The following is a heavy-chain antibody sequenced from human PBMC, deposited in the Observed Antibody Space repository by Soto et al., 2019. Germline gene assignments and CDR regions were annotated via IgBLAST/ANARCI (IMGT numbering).Heavy chain of an antibody. D-gene: IGHD1-26*01. Sequence: GGSLRLSCAASGFTFSTYSMNWVRQAPGKGLEWVSYISSSSSTIYYADSVKGRFTISRDNAKNSLYLQMNSLRAEDTSVYYCAKEGGLSGSYYISSSYYFDYWGQGTLVTVSS. CDR2: ISSSSSTI. CDR3: AKEGGLSGSYYISSSYYFDY. J-gene: IGHJ4*02. CDR1: GFTFSTYS. V-gene: IGHV3-48*01.